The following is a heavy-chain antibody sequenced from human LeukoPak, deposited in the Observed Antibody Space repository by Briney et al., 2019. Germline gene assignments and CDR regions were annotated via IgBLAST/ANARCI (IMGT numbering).Heavy chain of an antibody. J-gene: IGHJ4*02. CDR2: IYPGDSDT. D-gene: IGHD3-22*01. Sequence: GESLQISCKGSGYSFTSYWIGWVRQMPGKGLEWMGIIYPGDSDTRYSPSFQGQVTISADKSISTAYLQWSSLKASDTAMYYCARQAPTYYYDSSGYYYLDYWGQGTLVTVSS. CDR3: ARQAPTYYYDSSGYYYLDY. V-gene: IGHV5-51*01. CDR1: GYSFTSYW.